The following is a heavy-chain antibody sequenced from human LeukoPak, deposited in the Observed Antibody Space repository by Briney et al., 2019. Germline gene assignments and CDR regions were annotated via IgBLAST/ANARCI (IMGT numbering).Heavy chain of an antibody. J-gene: IGHJ4*02. Sequence: ASVKVSCKASGYTFTGYYMHWVRQAPGQGLEWMGWINPNSGGTNYAQKFQGRVTMTRDTSISTAYMELSRLRSDDTAVYYCARDGGGSYSLPEYYFDYWGQGTLVTVSS. D-gene: IGHD1-26*01. V-gene: IGHV1-2*02. CDR3: ARDGGGSYSLPEYYFDY. CDR2: INPNSGGT. CDR1: GYTFTGYY.